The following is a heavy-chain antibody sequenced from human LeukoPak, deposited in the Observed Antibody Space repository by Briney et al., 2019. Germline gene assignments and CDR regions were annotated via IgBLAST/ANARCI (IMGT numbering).Heavy chain of an antibody. J-gene: IGHJ4*02. V-gene: IGHV3-74*01. CDR1: GFTFSTYW. Sequence: GGSLRPSCAASGFTFSTYWMHWVRQAPGKGLVWVARSNSDGSATIYADSVKGRFVISRDNSKNTLYLQMNSLRVEDTAMYYCAREWRGFEDYWGQGTLVTVSS. CDR3: AREWRGFEDY. D-gene: IGHD3-9*01. CDR2: SNSDGSAT.